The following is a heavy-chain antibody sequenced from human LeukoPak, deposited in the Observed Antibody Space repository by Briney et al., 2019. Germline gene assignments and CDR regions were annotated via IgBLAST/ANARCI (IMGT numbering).Heavy chain of an antibody. Sequence: SETLSLTCTVPGGSISSYYWSWIRQPPGKGLEWIGSIYHSGSTYYNPSLKSRVTISVDTSKNQFSLKLSSVTAADTAVYYCARAPLGYCSGGSCYSHGGFDYWGQGTLVTVSS. CDR2: IYHSGST. D-gene: IGHD2-15*01. CDR3: ARAPLGYCSGGSCYSHGGFDY. CDR1: GGSISSYY. V-gene: IGHV4-38-2*02. J-gene: IGHJ4*02.